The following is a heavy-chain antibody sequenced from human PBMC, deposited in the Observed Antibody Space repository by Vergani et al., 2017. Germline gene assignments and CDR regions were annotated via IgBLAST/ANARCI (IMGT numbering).Heavy chain of an antibody. CDR3: ARDGITMVRGVSDY. CDR1: GFTFSSYS. CDR2: ISSSRSYI. V-gene: IGHV3-21*01. D-gene: IGHD3-10*01. J-gene: IGHJ4*02. Sequence: EVQLVESGGGLVKPGGSLRLSCAASGFTFSSYSMNWVRQAPGKGLEWVSSISSSRSYIYYADSVKGRFTISRDNAKNSLYLQMNSLRAEDTAVYYCARDGITMVRGVSDYWGQGTLVTVSS.